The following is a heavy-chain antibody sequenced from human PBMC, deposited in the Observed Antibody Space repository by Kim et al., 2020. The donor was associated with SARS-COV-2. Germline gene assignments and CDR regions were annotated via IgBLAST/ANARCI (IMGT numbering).Heavy chain of an antibody. CDR2: IKPDGSEK. Sequence: GGSLRLSCAASRFTLSSYWMSWVHQAPGRGLEWVAIIKPDGSEKYYVDSVKGRFTISRDNAKNSVYLQMNSLRAEDTAVYYCDGDTIVPRDYWGQGTLVTVSS. CDR3: DGDTIVPRDY. J-gene: IGHJ4*02. V-gene: IGHV3-7*01. CDR1: RFTLSSYW. D-gene: IGHD2-21*01.